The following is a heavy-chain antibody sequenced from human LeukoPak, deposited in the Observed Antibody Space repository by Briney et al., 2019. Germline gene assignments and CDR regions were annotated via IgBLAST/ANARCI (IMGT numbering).Heavy chain of an antibody. D-gene: IGHD2-15*01. V-gene: IGHV4-61*02. Sequence: PSQTLSLTCTVSGGSICSGSFYWSWIRQPPGKGLEWIGRIYTSGSTNYNPSLKSRVTISVDTSENHVSLKLSSVTAADTAVYYCAREHYSDWFDPWGQGTLVTVSS. J-gene: IGHJ5*02. CDR3: AREHYSDWFDP. CDR1: GGSICSGSFY. CDR2: IYTSGST.